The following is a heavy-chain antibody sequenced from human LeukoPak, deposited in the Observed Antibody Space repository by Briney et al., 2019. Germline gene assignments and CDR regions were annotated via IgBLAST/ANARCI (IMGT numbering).Heavy chain of an antibody. J-gene: IGHJ4*02. D-gene: IGHD6-13*01. CDR1: GGSISSSSYY. Sequence: PSETLSLTCTVSGGSISSSSYYWGWIRQPPGKGLEWIGSIYYSGSTYYNPSLKSRVTISVDTSKNQFSLKLSSVTAADTAVYYCARLRYSSSKYFDYWGQGTLVTVPS. V-gene: IGHV4-39*01. CDR3: ARLRYSSSKYFDY. CDR2: IYYSGST.